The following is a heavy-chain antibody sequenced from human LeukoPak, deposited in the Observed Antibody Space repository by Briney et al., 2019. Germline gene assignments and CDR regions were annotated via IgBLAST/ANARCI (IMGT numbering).Heavy chain of an antibody. V-gene: IGHV3-64D*06. CDR3: VKGTSGYYYTFDY. CDR1: GFTFSRYA. CDR2: ISGNGGST. Sequence: GRSLRLSCSAFGFTFSRYAMHWVRQAPGKGLEFVSRISGNGGSTYYADSVKGRFTISRDNSKNTVYLQMSSLRAEDTAVYYCVKGTSGYYYTFDYWGQGTLVTVSS. D-gene: IGHD1-26*01. J-gene: IGHJ4*02.